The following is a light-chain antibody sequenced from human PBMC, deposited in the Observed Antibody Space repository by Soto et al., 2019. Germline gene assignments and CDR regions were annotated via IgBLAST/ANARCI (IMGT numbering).Light chain of an antibody. Sequence: EIVLTQAPATLSFSPGERATLSCMASQRVGSSLAWYQQKLGQAPRLLIYDASNRATGIPARFSGSGSGTDFTLTISSLEPEDFAGYYCQQGSNWRRTFGQGTTVEIK. CDR2: DAS. CDR3: QQGSNWRRT. J-gene: IGKJ1*01. V-gene: IGKV3-11*01. CDR1: QRVGSS.